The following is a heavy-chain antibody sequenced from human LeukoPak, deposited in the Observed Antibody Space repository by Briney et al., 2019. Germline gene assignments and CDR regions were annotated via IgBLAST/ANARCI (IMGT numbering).Heavy chain of an antibody. CDR3: ARSLGLGRFDL. J-gene: IGHJ2*01. D-gene: IGHD1-26*01. CDR1: GDSITRYY. V-gene: IGHV4-59*01. Sequence: SETLSLTCAVSGDSITRYYWSWIRQPPGKGLGWIGYFYHSGSTDSNPSLKSRVIIALDTSKRQFSLKLTSVAAADTAVYFCARSLGLGRFDLWGRGTLVTVSS. CDR2: FYHSGST.